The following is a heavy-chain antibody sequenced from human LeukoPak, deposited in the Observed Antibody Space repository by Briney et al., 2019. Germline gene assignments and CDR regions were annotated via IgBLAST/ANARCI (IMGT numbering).Heavy chain of an antibody. CDR3: ATHMVRGVNFDY. D-gene: IGHD3-10*01. J-gene: IGHJ4*02. Sequence: GGSLRLSCAASGLTFSSYAMSWVRQAPGKGLEWVSAISGSGGSTYYADSVKGRFTISRDNSKNTLYLQMNSLRAEDTAVYYCATHMVRGVNFDYWGQGTLVTVSS. CDR2: ISGSGGST. CDR1: GLTFSSYA. V-gene: IGHV3-23*01.